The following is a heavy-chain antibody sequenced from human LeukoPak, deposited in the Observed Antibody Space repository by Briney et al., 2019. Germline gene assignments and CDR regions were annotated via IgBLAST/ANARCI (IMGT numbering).Heavy chain of an antibody. CDR1: GFTLSTYW. CDR3: ARDRGSSGRLGRFDN. J-gene: IGHJ4*02. D-gene: IGHD6-19*01. V-gene: IGHV3-7*01. CDR2: IKQDGSEK. Sequence: PGGSLRLSCAASGFTLSTYWMTWVRQAPGKGLEWVANIKQDGSEKYYVDSVKGRFTIPRDNAKKLLYLQMNSLRVEDTAVYYCARDRGSSGRLGRFDNWGQGTLVTVSP.